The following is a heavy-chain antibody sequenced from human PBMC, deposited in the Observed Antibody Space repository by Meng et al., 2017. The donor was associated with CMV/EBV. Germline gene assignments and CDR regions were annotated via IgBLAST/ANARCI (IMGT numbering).Heavy chain of an antibody. CDR1: GRSISRYY. J-gene: IGHJ5*02. CDR3: ARSMVVAGDWFDP. Sequence: LQEPGPGLVKPSETLSLTFNVSGRSISRYYWSWLRPPAGKGLEWIGRIYTSGSTNYNPSLKSRVTMSVDTSKNQFSLKLSSVTAADTAVYYCARSMVVAGDWFDPWGQGTLVTVSS. D-gene: IGHD2-15*01. V-gene: IGHV4-4*07. CDR2: IYTSGST.